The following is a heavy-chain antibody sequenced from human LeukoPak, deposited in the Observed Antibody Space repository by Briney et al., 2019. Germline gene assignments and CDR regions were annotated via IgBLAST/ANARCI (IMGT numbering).Heavy chain of an antibody. V-gene: IGHV3-7*01. CDR2: IKHDGSDK. Sequence: PGGSLRLSCSASGFTFRNYWMTWVRQSPGKGLEWVAIIKHDGSDKYCVDSVKGRFTISRDNAKNSLYLQMSSLRAEDTAVYYCARGGHRQKEFWGQGTLVTVSS. CDR3: ARGGHRQKEF. D-gene: IGHD3-10*01. J-gene: IGHJ4*02. CDR1: GFTFRNYW.